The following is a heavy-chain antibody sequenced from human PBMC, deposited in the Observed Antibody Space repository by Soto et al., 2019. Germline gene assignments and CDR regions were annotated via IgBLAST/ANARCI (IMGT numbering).Heavy chain of an antibody. Sequence: VGSLTRSSAASGVTVSSNYMSWVRQAPGKGLEWVTIIYGDGGTSYADSVKGRFTISRDNFKNTLYLQFNTLRAEDTAVYYCVGTFCGGDCYSRYYYYGMDVWGQGT. CDR1: GVTVSSNY. CDR3: VGTFCGGDCYSRYYYYGMDV. J-gene: IGHJ6*02. D-gene: IGHD2-21*02. V-gene: IGHV3-66*01. CDR2: IYGDGGT.